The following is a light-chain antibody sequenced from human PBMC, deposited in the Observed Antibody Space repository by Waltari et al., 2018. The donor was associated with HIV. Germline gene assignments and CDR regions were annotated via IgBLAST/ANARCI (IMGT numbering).Light chain of an antibody. V-gene: IGLV7-46*01. CDR1: TGAVTSGPY. J-gene: IGLJ3*02. CDR3: LLSYSGASWV. CDR2: YTS. Sequence: QPVVTQEPSLTVSPGGTVTLTCGSSTGAVTSGPYPYWFQQKPGQAPTTLIFYTSNKHSWTPARFSGSLHGCKAALTLSGAQPEDDAEYYCLLSYSGASWVFGGGTKVTVL.